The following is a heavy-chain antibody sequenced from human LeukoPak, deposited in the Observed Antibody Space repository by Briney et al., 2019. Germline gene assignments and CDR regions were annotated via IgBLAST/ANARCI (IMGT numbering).Heavy chain of an antibody. Sequence: VASVKVSCKASGYTFTSNAISWVRQAPGQGLAWMGWISVYNGNTNYAQKLQGRLTMTTDTSTSTAYMELRSLRSDDTAIYYCARDPCSSTSCYSWYFDLWGRGTLVTVSS. J-gene: IGHJ2*01. CDR1: GYTFTSNA. CDR2: ISVYNGNT. D-gene: IGHD2-2*01. CDR3: ARDPCSSTSCYSWYFDL. V-gene: IGHV1-18*01.